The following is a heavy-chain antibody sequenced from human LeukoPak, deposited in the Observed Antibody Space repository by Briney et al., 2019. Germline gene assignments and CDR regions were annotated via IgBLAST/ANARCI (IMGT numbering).Heavy chain of an antibody. Sequence: KPSETLSLTCTVSGGSISSYYWTWIRQPAGKGLEWIGRMYTTGSTNYNPSLKSRVTMSVDTSKNQFSLKLSSLTAADTAVYYCARGGRRFLEWLPDYWGQGTLVTVSS. CDR1: GGSISSYY. J-gene: IGHJ4*02. V-gene: IGHV4-4*07. CDR3: ARGGRRFLEWLPDY. D-gene: IGHD3-3*01. CDR2: MYTTGST.